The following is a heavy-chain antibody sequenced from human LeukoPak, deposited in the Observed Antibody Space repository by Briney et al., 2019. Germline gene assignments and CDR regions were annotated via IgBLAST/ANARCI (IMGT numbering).Heavy chain of an antibody. CDR3: ASEAGYSYAFDI. CDR2: IYYSGST. J-gene: IGHJ3*02. D-gene: IGHD5-18*01. CDR1: GGSISSSSYY. Sequence: SETLSLTCTVSGGSISSSSYYWGWIRQPPGKGLEWIGSIYYSGSTNYNPSLKSRVTISVDKSKNQFSLKLSSVTAADTAVYYCASEAGYSYAFDIWGQGTMVTVSS. V-gene: IGHV4-39*07.